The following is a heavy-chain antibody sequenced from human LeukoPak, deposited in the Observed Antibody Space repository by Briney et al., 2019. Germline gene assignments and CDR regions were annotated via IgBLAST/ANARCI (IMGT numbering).Heavy chain of an antibody. D-gene: IGHD6-19*01. J-gene: IGHJ5*02. CDR1: GFTFSNYW. Sequence: GGSLRLSCAASGFTFSNYWMHWVRQAPGKGLVWVSRINDDGRSTNYADSVKGRFTISRDNAKNTLYLLMNSLTPEDTAVYYCARGGWSGNWFDPWGQGTPVTVSS. CDR3: ARGGWSGNWFDP. CDR2: INDDGRST. V-gene: IGHV3-74*01.